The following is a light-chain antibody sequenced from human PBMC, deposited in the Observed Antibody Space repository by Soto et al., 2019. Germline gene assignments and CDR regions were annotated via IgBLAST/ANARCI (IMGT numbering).Light chain of an antibody. CDR3: QQRSNWPPLA. CDR1: QSVGNY. J-gene: IGKJ4*01. V-gene: IGKV3-11*01. Sequence: IVLTQSPATLSLSPGQTATLSCWASQSVGNYLVWYQHNPGQGPRLLIDDASIRATGIPARFSASGSGTDFTLTISSLEPEDFAVDYCQQRSNWPPLAFGGGTQVEIK. CDR2: DAS.